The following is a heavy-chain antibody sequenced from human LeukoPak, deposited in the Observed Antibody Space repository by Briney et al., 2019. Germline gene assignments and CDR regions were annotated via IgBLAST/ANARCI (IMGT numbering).Heavy chain of an antibody. CDR3: ARRYCTDGVCYLVS. CDR1: GGSISSYY. D-gene: IGHD2-8*01. J-gene: IGHJ5*02. CDR2: IYFTGST. Sequence: PSETLSLTCTVSGGSISSYYWSWIRPPPGKGRAWIGYIYFTGSTNYNPSLKSRVTMSVDTSNNQFSLKLSSVTAADTAVYYCARRYCTDGVCYLVSWGQGTLVTVSS. V-gene: IGHV4-59*12.